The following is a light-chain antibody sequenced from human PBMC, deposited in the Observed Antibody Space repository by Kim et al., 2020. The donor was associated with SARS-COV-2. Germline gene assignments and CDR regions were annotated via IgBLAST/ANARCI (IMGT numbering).Light chain of an antibody. V-gene: IGKV3-20*01. Sequence: EVVLTQSPGPLSLSPGDRATLSCRASQSLGNNYLAWYQQRPGQAPRLLIYGASNRATGIPGRFSGSGSGTDFTLTISRLEPEDFVVYFCQQFHVLPWTFGRGTKVDIK. CDR3: QQFHVLPWT. CDR2: GAS. CDR1: QSLGNNY. J-gene: IGKJ1*01.